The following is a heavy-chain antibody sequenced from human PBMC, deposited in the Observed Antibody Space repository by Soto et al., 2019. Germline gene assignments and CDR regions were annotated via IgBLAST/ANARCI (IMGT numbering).Heavy chain of an antibody. V-gene: IGHV1-46*01. CDR1: GYTFTTYY. CDR2: FHCNDAWT. Sequence: QVQLVQSGAEVKKPGASVQVSCRTSGYTFTTYYMHWVRQAPGQGPEWMGLFHCNDAWTAYALTLQGILTINRDTSSSTVYMELNSLRSEDTAIYYCSRDEIFRETYDFDYWGQGTLVTVSS. CDR3: SRDEIFRETYDFDY. J-gene: IGHJ4*02. D-gene: IGHD3-10*01.